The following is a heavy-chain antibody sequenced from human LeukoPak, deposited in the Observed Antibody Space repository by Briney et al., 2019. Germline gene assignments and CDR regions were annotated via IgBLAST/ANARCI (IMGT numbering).Heavy chain of an antibody. V-gene: IGHV3-23*01. D-gene: IGHD3-10*01. CDR2: ISGSGGST. CDR3: AKDLITMVRGVIVSYYYYGMDV. CDR1: GFTFSSYA. Sequence: PGGSLRLSCAASGFTFSSYAMSWVRQAPGKGLEWVSAISGSGGSTYYADSVKGRFTISRDNSKNTLYLQMNSLRAEDTAVYYCAKDLITMVRGVIVSYYYYGMDVWGQGTTVTVSS. J-gene: IGHJ6*02.